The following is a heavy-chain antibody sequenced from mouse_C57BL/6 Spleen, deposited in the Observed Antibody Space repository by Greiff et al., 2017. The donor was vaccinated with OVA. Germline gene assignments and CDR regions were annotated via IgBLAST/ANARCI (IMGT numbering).Heavy chain of an antibody. CDR3: ARPPYYGSSYAMGY. D-gene: IGHD1-1*01. CDR2: IDPSDSYT. V-gene: IGHV1-69*01. CDR1: GYTFTSYW. J-gene: IGHJ4*01. Sequence: VQLQQPGAELVMPGASVKLSCKASGYTFTSYWMHWVKQRPGQGLEWIGEIDPSDSYTNYNQKFKGKSTLTVDKSSSTAYMQFSSLTSEDSAVYYGARPPYYGSSYAMGYWGQGTSVTVSS.